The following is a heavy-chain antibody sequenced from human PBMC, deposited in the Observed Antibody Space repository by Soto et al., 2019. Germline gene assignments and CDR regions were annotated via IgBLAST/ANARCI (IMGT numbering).Heavy chain of an antibody. V-gene: IGHV6-1*01. J-gene: IGHJ3*02. CDR1: GDSVSSNSAA. CDR2: TYYRSKWYN. Sequence: PSQTLSLTCAISGDSVSSNSAAWNWIRQSPSRGLEWLGRTYYRSKWYNDYAASVKSRITINPDTSKNQFSLQLNSVTPEDTAVYYCARAVGYYYDSSGYYSYDAFDIWGQGTMVTVSS. D-gene: IGHD3-22*01. CDR3: ARAVGYYYDSSGYYSYDAFDI.